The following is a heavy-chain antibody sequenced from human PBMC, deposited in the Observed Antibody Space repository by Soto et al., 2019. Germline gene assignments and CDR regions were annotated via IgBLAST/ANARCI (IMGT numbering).Heavy chain of an antibody. CDR1: GFSLSTSGVG. J-gene: IGHJ4*02. Sequence: SGPTLVNPTQTLTLTCTFSGFSLSTSGVGVAWIRQTPGKALEWLALIYWNDDKRYSPSLKSRLTITKDTPKSQVVLTMTNMDPVDTATYYCAHIGAGKLVDYWGQGTLVTVSS. D-gene: IGHD6-13*01. V-gene: IGHV2-5*01. CDR3: AHIGAGKLVDY. CDR2: IYWNDDK.